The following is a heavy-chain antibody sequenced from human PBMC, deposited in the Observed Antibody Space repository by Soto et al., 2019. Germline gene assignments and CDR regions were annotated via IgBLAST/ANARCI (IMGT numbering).Heavy chain of an antibody. V-gene: IGHV1-69*13. CDR3: FGVVSGGYYYGMDV. Sequence: SVKVSCKASGGTFSSYAISWVRQAPGQGLEWMGGIIPIFGTANYAQKFQGRVTITADESTSTAYMELSSLRSEDTAVYYCFGVVSGGYYYGMDVWGQGTTVTVSS. J-gene: IGHJ6*02. CDR1: GGTFSSYA. D-gene: IGHD3-10*01. CDR2: IIPIFGTA.